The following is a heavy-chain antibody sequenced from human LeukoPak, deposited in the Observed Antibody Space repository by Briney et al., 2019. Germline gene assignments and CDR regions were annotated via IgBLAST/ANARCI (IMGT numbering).Heavy chain of an antibody. D-gene: IGHD5-12*01. V-gene: IGHV1-2*02. CDR3: AREGGYSGYDLYYFDY. CDR1: GYTFTGYY. J-gene: IGHJ4*02. CDR2: INPNSGGT. Sequence: GASVKVSCKASGYTFTGYYMHWVRQAPGQGLEWMGWINPNSGGTNYAQKFQGRVTMTRDTSISTAYVELSRLRSDDTAVYYCAREGGYSGYDLYYFDYWGQGTLVTVSS.